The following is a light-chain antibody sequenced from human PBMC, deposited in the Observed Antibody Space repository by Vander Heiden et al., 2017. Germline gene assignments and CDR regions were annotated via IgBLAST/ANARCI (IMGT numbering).Light chain of an antibody. J-gene: IGKJ4*01. CDR1: QSVSST. CDR2: GAS. Sequence: EIVMTQSPATLSVSPGERAPLSCRASQSVSSTLAWYKQKPGQAPRLLIYGASTRDTGIPARFSGRGYGKEFTLTISSRQSEDFAGYYCQQNKNWLSVSFGGGTKVEIK. V-gene: IGKV3-15*01. CDR3: QQNKNWLSVS.